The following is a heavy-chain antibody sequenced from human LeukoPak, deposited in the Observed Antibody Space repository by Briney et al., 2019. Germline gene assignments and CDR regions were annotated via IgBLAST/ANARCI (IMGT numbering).Heavy chain of an antibody. CDR2: ISAYNGNT. V-gene: IGHV1-18*01. CDR1: GYTFTSYG. CDR3: AGEPVAAAMGTLSGA. J-gene: IGHJ5*02. Sequence: ASVKVSCKASGYTFTSYGISWVRQAPGQGLEWMGWISAYNGNTNYAQKLQGRVTMTTDTSTSTAYMELRSLRSEDTAVYYCAGEPVAAAMGTLSGAWGQGTLVTVSS. D-gene: IGHD5-18*01.